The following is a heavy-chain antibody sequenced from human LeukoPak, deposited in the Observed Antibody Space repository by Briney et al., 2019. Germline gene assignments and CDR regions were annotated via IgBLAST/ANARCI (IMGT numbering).Heavy chain of an antibody. D-gene: IGHD2-15*01. J-gene: IGHJ4*02. V-gene: IGHV3-23*01. CDR2: ISGSGSST. Sequence: GGSLRLSCAASGFTFSSYAMSWVRQAPGKGMEWVSTISGSGSSTYYADSVKGRFTISRDNSKNTVYLQMNSLRAEDTAVYYCAKRPYCSGAVCYHIDYWGQGILVTVSS. CDR3: AKRPYCSGAVCYHIDY. CDR1: GFTFSSYA.